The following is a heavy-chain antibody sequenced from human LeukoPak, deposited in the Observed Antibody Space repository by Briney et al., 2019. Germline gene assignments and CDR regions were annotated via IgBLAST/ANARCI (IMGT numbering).Heavy chain of an antibody. CDR3: ARGRRLFMIFGGSFDP. CDR1: GGSISSDY. V-gene: IGHV4-59*01. J-gene: IGHJ5*02. Sequence: SETLSLTCTVSGGSISSDYWSWIRQPPGKRLEWIGYGYNSGSTNYNPSLKSRVTISIDTSKNQLSLKLSSVTAADTAVYYCARGRRLFMIFGGSFDPWGQGTLVTVSS. D-gene: IGHD3/OR15-3a*01. CDR2: GYNSGST.